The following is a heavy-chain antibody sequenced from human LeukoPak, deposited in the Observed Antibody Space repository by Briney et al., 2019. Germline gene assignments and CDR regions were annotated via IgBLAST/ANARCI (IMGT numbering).Heavy chain of an antibody. CDR1: GGSISSSSYF. Sequence: SETLSLTCTVSGGSISSSSYFWGWIRQPPGKGLEWIGSIYYSGSTYYNPSLKSRVTISVDTSKNQFSLKLSSVTAADTAVYYCARQGQQQLVRGNWFDPWGQGTLVTVSS. J-gene: IGHJ5*02. D-gene: IGHD6-13*01. CDR3: ARQGQQQLVRGNWFDP. CDR2: IYYSGST. V-gene: IGHV4-39*01.